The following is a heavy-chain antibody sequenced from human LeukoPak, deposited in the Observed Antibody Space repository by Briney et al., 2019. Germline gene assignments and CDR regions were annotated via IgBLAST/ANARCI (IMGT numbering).Heavy chain of an antibody. CDR2: ISGSGGST. D-gene: IGHD3-22*01. CDR3: AKVGYYYDSSGYYYYYYMDV. CDR1: GFTFSSYA. V-gene: IGHV3-23*01. J-gene: IGHJ6*03. Sequence: GGSLRLSCAASGFTFSSYAMSWVRQAPGKGLEWVSAISGSGGSTYYADSVKGRFTISRDNSKNTLYLQMNSLRAEDTAVYYCAKVGYYYDSSGYYYYYYMDVWGKGTTVTVSS.